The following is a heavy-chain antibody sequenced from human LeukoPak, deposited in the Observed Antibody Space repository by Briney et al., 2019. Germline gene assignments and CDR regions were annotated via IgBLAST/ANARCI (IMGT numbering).Heavy chain of an antibody. D-gene: IGHD5-18*01. CDR1: GFTFSSYG. CDR3: ARDGGKGYSYGSFDY. Sequence: GGSLRLSCAASGFTFSSYGMHWVRQAPGKGLECLAVIWYDGSNKYYADSVKGRFTISRDNSKNTLYLQMNSLRVEDTAVYYCARDGGKGYSYGSFDYWGQGTLVTVSS. V-gene: IGHV3-33*01. J-gene: IGHJ4*02. CDR2: IWYDGSNK.